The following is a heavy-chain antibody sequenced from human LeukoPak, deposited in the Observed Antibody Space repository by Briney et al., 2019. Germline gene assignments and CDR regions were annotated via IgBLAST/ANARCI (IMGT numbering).Heavy chain of an antibody. V-gene: IGHV3-30*02. D-gene: IGHD2-2*02. CDR1: GFTFSAYG. CDR3: AKDYSLYCSSASCYTPFDY. Sequence: GGSLRLSCAASGFTFSAYGMHWVRQAPGKGLEWLAFVRYDGSNKYYADSVKGRFTISRDYSRNMLYLQMDSLRAEDTAFYYCAKDYSLYCSSASCYTPFDYWGQGTLVTVSS. CDR2: VRYDGSNK. J-gene: IGHJ4*02.